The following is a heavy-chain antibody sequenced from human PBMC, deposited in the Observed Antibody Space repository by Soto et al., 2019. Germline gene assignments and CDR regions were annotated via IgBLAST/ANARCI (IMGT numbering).Heavy chain of an antibody. D-gene: IGHD6-19*01. J-gene: IGHJ4*02. CDR3: ARLHSGTARPDY. CDR1: GYTYTNYW. CDR2: LYPGDSDT. V-gene: IGHV5-51*01. Sequence: GESLKISCKASGYTYTNYWLGWVRQMPGKGLEWMGILYPGDSDTRYSPSFEGQVTISADKSITTAYLQWSSLRASDTAMYYCARLHSGTARPDYWGQGTQVTVPQ.